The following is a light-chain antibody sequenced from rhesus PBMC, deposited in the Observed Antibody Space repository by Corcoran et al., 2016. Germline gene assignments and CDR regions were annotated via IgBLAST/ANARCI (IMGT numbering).Light chain of an antibody. J-gene: IGKJ1*01. Sequence: DIQMTQSPSSLSASVGDRVTITCRASQGISSWLAWYQQKPGKATKLLIYKASSLQSGVPSRFSGSGSGTDFTLTISSLPPEDFATYSCQQYNSAPWPFGHGPKVEIK. CDR3: QQYNSAPWP. V-gene: IGKV1-21*01. CDR2: KAS. CDR1: QGISSW.